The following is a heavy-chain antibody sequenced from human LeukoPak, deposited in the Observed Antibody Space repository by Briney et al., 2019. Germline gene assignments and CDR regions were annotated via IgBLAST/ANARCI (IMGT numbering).Heavy chain of an antibody. CDR2: IYYSGST. CDR3: ARSLSIAAAGTWFDP. J-gene: IGHJ5*02. CDR1: GGSMSSYY. Sequence: SETLSLTCTVSGGSMSSYYWSWIRQPPGKGLEWIGYIYYSGSTKYNPSLKSRVTISVDTSKNQFSLKLSSVTAADTAVYYCARSLSIAAAGTWFDPWGQGTLVTVSS. V-gene: IGHV4-59*08. D-gene: IGHD6-13*01.